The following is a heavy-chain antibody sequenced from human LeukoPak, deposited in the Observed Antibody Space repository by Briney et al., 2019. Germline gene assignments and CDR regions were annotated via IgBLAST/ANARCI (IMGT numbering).Heavy chain of an antibody. CDR3: GRHANGDSSAALDL. J-gene: IGHJ3*01. CDR2: VYRSGGT. V-gene: IGHV4-4*02. D-gene: IGHD2-8*01. Sequence: SGTLSLTCAVSGDSISDKYWWRWVRQFPDKGLEWIGEVYRSGGTSYNPSLRSRVTVSIDYSKNQFSLNLRSVTAADTAVYYCGRHANGDSSAALDLWGQGTMVFVSS. CDR1: GDSISDKYW.